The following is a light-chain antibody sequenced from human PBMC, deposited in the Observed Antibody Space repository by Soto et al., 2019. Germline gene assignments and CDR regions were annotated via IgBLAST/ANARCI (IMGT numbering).Light chain of an antibody. J-gene: IGKJ1*01. CDR2: GAS. Sequence: VMTPSPAALSVSPRERATLSCRASQSVGSDLALYQQKPGQAPRLVIYGASNRATGIPDRFSGSGSGTDFTLTISRLEPEDFAVYYCQQYGSSGTFGQGTKVDIK. V-gene: IGKV3-20*01. CDR3: QQYGSSGT. CDR1: QSVGSD.